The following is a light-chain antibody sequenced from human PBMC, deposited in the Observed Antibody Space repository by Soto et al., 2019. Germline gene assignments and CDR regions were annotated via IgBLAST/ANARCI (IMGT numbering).Light chain of an antibody. J-gene: IGLJ2*01. V-gene: IGLV2-23*02. CDR1: SSDVGNYNL. Sequence: QSVLTQPAAVSGSPGQSITIPCTGTSSDVGNYNLVSWYQQHPGKAPKLVIFEVNKRPSGVSHRLSGSKSGNTASLTIFGLQAEDEADYHCCSYAGSSTLVLGGGTKLTVL. CDR3: CSYAGSSTLV. CDR2: EVN.